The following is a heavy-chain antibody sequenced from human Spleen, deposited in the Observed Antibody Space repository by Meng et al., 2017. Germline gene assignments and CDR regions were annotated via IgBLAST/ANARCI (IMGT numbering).Heavy chain of an antibody. CDR1: GGSFSGYY. CDR3: VRSSAWVRTGFDP. Sequence: QVQLQQWGAGLLKPSETLSLTCAVYGGSFSGYYWSWIRQPPGKGLEWIGEISHTGTTNYNPSLKSRVSISVDTSKNQFSLRLSSVTAADTAVYYCVRSSAWVRTGFDPWGQGTLVTVSS. CDR2: ISHTGTT. J-gene: IGHJ5*02. D-gene: IGHD6-19*01. V-gene: IGHV4-34*01.